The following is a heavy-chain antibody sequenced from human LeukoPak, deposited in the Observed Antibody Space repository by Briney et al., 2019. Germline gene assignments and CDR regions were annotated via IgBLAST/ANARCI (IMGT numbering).Heavy chain of an antibody. J-gene: IGHJ4*02. CDR3: ACGITGTTYFDY. Sequence: SETLSLTCTVSGGSISSYYWSWIRQPPGKGLEWIGYIYYSGSTNYNPSLKSRVTISVDTSKNQFSLMLSSVTAADTAVYYCACGITGTTYFDYWGQGTLVTVSS. V-gene: IGHV4-59*01. CDR2: IYYSGST. D-gene: IGHD1-7*01. CDR1: GGSISSYY.